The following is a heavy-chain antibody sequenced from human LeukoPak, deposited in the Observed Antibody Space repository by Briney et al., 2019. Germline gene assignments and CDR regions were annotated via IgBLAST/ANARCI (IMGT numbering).Heavy chain of an antibody. Sequence: GGSLRLSCAASGFTFSSYSMNWVRQAPGKGLEWVSYISSSSSTIYCADSVKGRFTISRDNAKNSLYLQMNSLRAEDTAVYYCAMTYYDFWSGYPHWGQVALVTVSS. D-gene: IGHD3-3*01. CDR2: ISSSSSTI. CDR3: AMTYYDFWSGYPH. CDR1: GFTFSSYS. J-gene: IGHJ4*02. V-gene: IGHV3-48*01.